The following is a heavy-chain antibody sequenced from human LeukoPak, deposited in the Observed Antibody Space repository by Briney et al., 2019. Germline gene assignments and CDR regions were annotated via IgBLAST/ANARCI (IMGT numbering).Heavy chain of an antibody. CDR3: ARGGGRYDFWSGYNWFDP. CDR1: GGSFSGYY. Sequence: PSETLSLTCAVYGGSFSGYYWSWIRQPPGKGLERIGEINHSGSTNYNPSLKSRVTISVDTSKNQFSLKLSSVTAADTAVYYCARGGGRYDFWSGYNWFDPWGQGTLVTVSS. CDR2: INHSGST. D-gene: IGHD3-3*01. J-gene: IGHJ5*02. V-gene: IGHV4-34*01.